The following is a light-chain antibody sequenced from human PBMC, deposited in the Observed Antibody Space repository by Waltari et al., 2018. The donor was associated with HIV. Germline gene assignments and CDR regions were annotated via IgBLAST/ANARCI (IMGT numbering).Light chain of an antibody. Sequence: QSVLTQPPSVSGAPGQRVTISCTGSSSNIGAGYVVHWYQQLPGSAPKLLIYGNSNRPSGVPDRFSGSSSGTTVTLTISGVQSEDEADYYCQSADTGGTRVFGPGTKVTVL. CDR1: SSNIGAGYV. V-gene: IGLV1-40*01. CDR3: QSADTGGTRV. J-gene: IGLJ1*01. CDR2: GNS.